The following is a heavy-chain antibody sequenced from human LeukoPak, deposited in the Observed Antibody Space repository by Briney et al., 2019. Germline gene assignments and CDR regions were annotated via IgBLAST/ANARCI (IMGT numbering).Heavy chain of an antibody. V-gene: IGHV3-23*01. Sequence: PGGSLRLSCAASGFTFSSYGMHWVRQAPGKGLEWVSSISGSGGSTYYADSVKGRFTISRDNARNTLYLQMNSLRAEDTAVYYCAKAGGRDYYYYMDVWGKGTTVTISS. CDR3: AKAGGRDYYYYMDV. CDR1: GFTFSSYG. CDR2: ISGSGGST. D-gene: IGHD3-10*01. J-gene: IGHJ6*03.